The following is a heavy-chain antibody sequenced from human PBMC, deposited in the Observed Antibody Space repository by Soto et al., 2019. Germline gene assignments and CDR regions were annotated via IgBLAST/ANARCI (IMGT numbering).Heavy chain of an antibody. CDR1: GGSFSGYY. CDR3: ARGKIRVRGVIITKYYYYGMDV. V-gene: IGHV4-34*01. Sequence: SETLSLTCAVYGGSFSGYYWSWIRQPPGKGLEWIGEINHSGGTNYNPSLKSRVTISVDTSKNQFSLKLSSVTAADTAVYYCARGKIRVRGVIITKYYYYGMDVWGQGTTVTVS. D-gene: IGHD3-10*01. CDR2: INHSGGT. J-gene: IGHJ6*02.